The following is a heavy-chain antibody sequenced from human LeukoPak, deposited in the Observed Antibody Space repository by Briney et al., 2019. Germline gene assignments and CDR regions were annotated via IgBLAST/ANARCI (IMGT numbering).Heavy chain of an antibody. CDR1: GYSVNNAW. D-gene: IGHD7-27*01. J-gene: IGHJ3*02. CDR3: TTDSALGNDAFDI. CDR2: IKSKAEGGTT. V-gene: IGHV3-15*01. Sequence: CAPSGYSVNNAWMSWARQAPGKGLEWVGRIKSKAEGGTTDYAVPVKGRFTISRDGSKNTLYLQMRSLKTEDTAVYYCTTDSALGNDAFDIWGGGPMDTVSP.